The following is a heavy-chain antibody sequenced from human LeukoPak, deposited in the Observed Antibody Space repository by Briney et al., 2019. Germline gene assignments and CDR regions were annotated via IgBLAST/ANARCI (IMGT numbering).Heavy chain of an antibody. V-gene: IGHV3-30-3*01. CDR1: GFTFSSYA. CDR3: ARGRPHGNDY. J-gene: IGHJ4*02. CDR2: ISYDGSNK. D-gene: IGHD4-23*01. Sequence: GRSLRLSCAASGFTFSSYAMHWVRQAPGKGLEWVAVISYDGSNKYYADSVKGRFTVSRDNSKNTLYLQMNSLRAEDTAVYYCARGRPHGNDYWGQGTLVTVSS.